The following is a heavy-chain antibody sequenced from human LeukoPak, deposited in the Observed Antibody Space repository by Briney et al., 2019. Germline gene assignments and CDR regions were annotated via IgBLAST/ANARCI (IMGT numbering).Heavy chain of an antibody. D-gene: IGHD3-10*01. J-gene: IGHJ1*01. Sequence: GESLKISCKCSGYGFTNNWIGWVRQMPGKGLEWMGIILPGDSDTRYSPSFQGQVTISADKSINTAYVQWSSLKASDTAMYYCATYAGTSSKYFHHWGQGTLVTVSS. CDR3: ATYAGTSSKYFHH. V-gene: IGHV5-51*01. CDR1: GYGFTNNW. CDR2: ILPGDSDT.